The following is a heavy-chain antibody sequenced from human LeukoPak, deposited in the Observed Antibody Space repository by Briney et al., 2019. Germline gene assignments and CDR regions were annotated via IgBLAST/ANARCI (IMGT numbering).Heavy chain of an antibody. V-gene: IGHV3-53*05. CDR2: IYSGGST. CDR1: GFTVSSNY. D-gene: IGHD5-18*01. Sequence: GGSLRLSCAASGFTVSSNYMSWVRQAPGKGLEWVSVIYSGGSTYYADSVKGRFTISRDNSKNTLFLQMNRLGTDDTALYFCARGPDTSTLPLDYWGQGTRVTVSS. J-gene: IGHJ4*02. CDR3: ARGPDTSTLPLDY.